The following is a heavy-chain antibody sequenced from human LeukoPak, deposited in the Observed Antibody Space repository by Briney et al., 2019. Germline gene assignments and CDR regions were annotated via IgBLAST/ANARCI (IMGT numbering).Heavy chain of an antibody. CDR1: GGTFSSYG. CDR3: ARVEAAAGIRVNWFDP. CDR2: ISAYNGNT. Sequence: ASVKVSCKASGGTFSSYGISWVRQAPGQGLEWMGWISAYNGNTNYAQKLQGRVTMTTDTSTSTAYMELRSLRSDDTAVYYCARVEAAAGIRVNWFDPWGQGTLVTVSS. V-gene: IGHV1-18*01. D-gene: IGHD6-13*01. J-gene: IGHJ5*02.